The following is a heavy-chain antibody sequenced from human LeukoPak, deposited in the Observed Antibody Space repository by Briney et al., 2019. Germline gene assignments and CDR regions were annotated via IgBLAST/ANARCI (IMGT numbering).Heavy chain of an antibody. V-gene: IGHV3-74*01. CDR2: IKGDGIST. CDR3: AKDHYWSIDY. J-gene: IGHJ4*02. CDR1: GFTFSTFG. Sequence: GGSLRLSCAASGFTFSTFGMHWVRHAPGQGLVWVSRIKGDGISTNYADSVKGRFTISRDIAKNTLYLQMNSLRAEDTGVYYCAKDHYWSIDYWGRGTLVTVSS. D-gene: IGHD3-3*01.